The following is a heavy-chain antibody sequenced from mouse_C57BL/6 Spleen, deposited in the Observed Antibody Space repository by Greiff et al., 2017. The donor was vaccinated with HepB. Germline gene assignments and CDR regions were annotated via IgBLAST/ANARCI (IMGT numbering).Heavy chain of an antibody. V-gene: IGHV5-2*01. Sequence: EVKLVESGGGLVQPGESLKLSCESNEYEFPSHDMSWVRKTPEKRLELVAAINSDGGSTYYPDTMERRFIISRDNTKKTLYLHMSSLRSEDTALYYCARQGTRGYWYFDVWGTGTTVTVSS. CDR3: ARQGTRGYWYFDV. CDR1: EYEFPSHD. CDR2: INSDGGST. D-gene: IGHD3-3*01. J-gene: IGHJ1*03.